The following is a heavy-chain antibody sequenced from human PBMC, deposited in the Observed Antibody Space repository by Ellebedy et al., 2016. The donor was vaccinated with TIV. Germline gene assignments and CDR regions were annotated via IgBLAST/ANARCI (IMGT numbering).Heavy chain of an antibody. V-gene: IGHV3-23*01. CDR2: ITESGGNT. CDR3: AKNPSRKPGLVDS. CDR1: GLTFRSHA. J-gene: IGHJ4*02. Sequence: PGGSLRPSCAASGLTFRSHAMSWVRQAPGKGLEWVSSITESGGNTYYADSVKGRFTISRDNSKNTLYLQMNSLRAEDTAVYYCAKNPSRKPGLVDSWGQGTLVTVSS.